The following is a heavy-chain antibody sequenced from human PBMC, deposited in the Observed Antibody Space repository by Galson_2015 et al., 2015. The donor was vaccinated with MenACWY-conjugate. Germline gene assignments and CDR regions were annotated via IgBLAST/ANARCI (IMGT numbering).Heavy chain of an antibody. CDR1: GYSFTTYA. V-gene: IGHV7-4-1*02. J-gene: IGHJ5*02. D-gene: IGHD2-15*01. Sequence: SVKVSCKASGYSFTTYAMIWVRQAPGQGLEWMGWINTDTGKPTYAQGFTGRFVFPLDTSVSTAYLQINDLKAEDTAVYFCARSTGGYCSGGSCYWGSWGQGTLVIVSS. CDR3: ARSTGGYCSGGSCYWGS. CDR2: INTDTGKP.